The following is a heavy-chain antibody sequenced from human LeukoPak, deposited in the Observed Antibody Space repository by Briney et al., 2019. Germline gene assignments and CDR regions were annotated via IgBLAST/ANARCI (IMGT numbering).Heavy chain of an antibody. CDR3: ARVRGVILNNWFDP. Sequence: SETLSLTCAVYGGSFSGYYWSWIRQPPGKGLEWIGEINHSGSTNHNPSLKSRVTISVDTSKNQFSLKLSSVTAADTAVYYCARVRGVILNNWFDPWGQGTLVTVSS. V-gene: IGHV4-34*01. J-gene: IGHJ5*02. CDR1: GGSFSGYY. D-gene: IGHD3-10*01. CDR2: INHSGST.